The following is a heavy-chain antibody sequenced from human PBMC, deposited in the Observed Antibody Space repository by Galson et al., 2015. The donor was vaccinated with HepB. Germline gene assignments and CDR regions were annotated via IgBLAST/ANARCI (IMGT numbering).Heavy chain of an antibody. CDR1: GFTFNYHA. J-gene: IGHJ4*02. CDR2: ISGSGGST. D-gene: IGHD3-22*01. CDR3: AKDYLPYYDRWGSYSDLYYFDY. Sequence: SLRLSCAASGFTFNYHAMNWVRQAPGKGLEWVASISGSGGSTYYADSVKGRFTVSRDNSLDTVDLPMDSLRVDDTAVYYCAKDYLPYYDRWGSYSDLYYFDYWGQGTLVTVSS. V-gene: IGHV3-23*01.